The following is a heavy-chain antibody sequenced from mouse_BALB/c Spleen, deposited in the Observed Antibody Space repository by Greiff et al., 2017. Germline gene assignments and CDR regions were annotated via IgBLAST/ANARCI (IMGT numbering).Heavy chain of an antibody. V-gene: IGHV14-1*02. Sequence: EVQLVESGAELVRPGALVKLSCKASGFNIKDYYMHWVKQRPEQGLEWIGWIDPENGNTIYDPKFQGKASITADTSSNTAYLQLSSLTSEDTAVYYCVRAFITTDAMDYWGQGTSVTVSS. CDR3: VRAFITTDAMDY. J-gene: IGHJ4*01. D-gene: IGHD1-1*01. CDR1: GFNIKDYY. CDR2: IDPENGNT.